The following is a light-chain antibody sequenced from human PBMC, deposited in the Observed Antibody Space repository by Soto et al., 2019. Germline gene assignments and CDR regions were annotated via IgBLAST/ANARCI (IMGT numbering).Light chain of an antibody. CDR3: QQYDKSPLT. CDR1: QSVSNSH. Sequence: EIVLTQSPGTLSLSPGERATLSCRASQSVSNSHLAWHQQKPGQAPRLLIFGVSNRAAGIPDRFSGSGSGTDFTLTIYRLEPEDYAVYYGQQYDKSPLTFGGGTKVDIK. J-gene: IGKJ4*01. V-gene: IGKV3-20*01. CDR2: GVS.